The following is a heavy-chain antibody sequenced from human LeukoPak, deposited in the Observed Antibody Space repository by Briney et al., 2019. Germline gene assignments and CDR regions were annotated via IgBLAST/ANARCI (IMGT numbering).Heavy chain of an antibody. CDR2: VSPNSRVT. Sequence: GASLRVSCTASVYTFTDYYIHWVRQAPGQRREWMGWVSPNSRVTNYAQKFQDRVTMPRDTAIRTAYMELTRLRSDDTAVYYCARDRGDSSGYSIDYWGQGTLVTVSS. V-gene: IGHV1-2*02. CDR1: VYTFTDYY. J-gene: IGHJ4*02. D-gene: IGHD3-22*01. CDR3: ARDRGDSSGYSIDY.